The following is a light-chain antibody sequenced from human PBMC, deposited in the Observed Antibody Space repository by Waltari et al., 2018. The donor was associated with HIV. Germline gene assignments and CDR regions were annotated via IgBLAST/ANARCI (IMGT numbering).Light chain of an antibody. CDR1: QNVSSY. J-gene: IGKJ2*03. CDR3: QQRSNWPPRYS. CDR2: GAS. Sequence: NVLTPSPATLSLSPGERATLSCRASQNVSSYLAWYQQKPGQAPRLLIYGASNRATGIPARFSGSGSGTDFTLTINSLEPEDFAVYYCQQRSNWPPRYSFGQGTKLEIK. V-gene: IGKV3-11*01.